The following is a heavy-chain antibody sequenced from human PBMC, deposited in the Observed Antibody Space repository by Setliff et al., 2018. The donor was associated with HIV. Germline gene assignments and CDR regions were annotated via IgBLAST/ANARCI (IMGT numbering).Heavy chain of an antibody. CDR1: GYTFTNYG. CDR3: ARQIFWRDYYFDY. V-gene: IGHV1-18*01. D-gene: IGHD3-3*01. Sequence: ASVKVSCKTSGYTFTNYGISWVRQAPGQRLEWTGWISAYDGNTNYAQKFQGRVTTTIDRSTSTAYMELRSLRSDDTAVYYCARQIFWRDYYFDYWGQGTLVTVSS. J-gene: IGHJ4*02. CDR2: ISAYDGNT.